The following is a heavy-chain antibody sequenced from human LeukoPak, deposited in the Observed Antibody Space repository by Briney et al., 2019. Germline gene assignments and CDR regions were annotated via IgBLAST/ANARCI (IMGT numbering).Heavy chain of an antibody. D-gene: IGHD4-17*01. Sequence: GGSLRLSCAASGFTFSSYAMHWVRQAPGKGLEWVAVISYDGSNKYYADSVKGRFTISRDDSKNTLYLQMNGLRAEDTAIYYCAKPTLTGGPTTVTTSRYWGQGTLVTVSS. CDR1: GFTFSSYA. V-gene: IGHV3-30-3*02. CDR2: ISYDGSNK. CDR3: AKPTLTGGPTTVTTSRY. J-gene: IGHJ4*02.